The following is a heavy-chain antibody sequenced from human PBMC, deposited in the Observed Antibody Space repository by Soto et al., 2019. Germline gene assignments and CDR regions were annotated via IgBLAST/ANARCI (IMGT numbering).Heavy chain of an antibody. CDR2: IIPIFGTA. V-gene: IGHV1-69*13. CDR1: GGTFSSYA. CDR3: ARWYYYDSSGYRYGMDV. Sequence: SVKVSCKASGGTFSSYAISWVRQAPGQGLEWVGGIIPIFGTANYAQKLQGRVTITADESTSTAYMELSSLRSEDTAVYYCARWYYYDSSGYRYGMDVWGQGTTVTVSS. J-gene: IGHJ6*02. D-gene: IGHD3-22*01.